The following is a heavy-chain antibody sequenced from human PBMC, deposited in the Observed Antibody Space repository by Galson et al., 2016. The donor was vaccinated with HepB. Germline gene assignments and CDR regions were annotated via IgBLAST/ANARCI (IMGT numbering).Heavy chain of an antibody. J-gene: IGHJ5*02. CDR2: ITPVFGTA. Sequence: SVKVSCKASGGTFSNFAINWVRQAPGQGLEWMGAITPVFGTAKYAQKFQGRVTITADESTSTAYMELNTLRSEDTAVYYCATDRHINCSGTSCFEPSWFDPWGQGTLVTVSS. CDR1: GGTFSNFA. D-gene: IGHD2-2*01. CDR3: ATDRHINCSGTSCFEPSWFDP. V-gene: IGHV1-69*13.